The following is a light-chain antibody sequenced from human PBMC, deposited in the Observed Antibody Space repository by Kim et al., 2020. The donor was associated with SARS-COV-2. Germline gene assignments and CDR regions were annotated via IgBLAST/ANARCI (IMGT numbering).Light chain of an antibody. V-gene: IGLV4-69*01. CDR1: SGHSSYV. J-gene: IGLJ3*02. CDR2: VNSDGSH. Sequence: QLVLTQSPSASASQGASVKLTCTLSSGHSSYVITWHQQQPEKGPRYLMNVNSDGSHNRGDGIPDRFSGSSSGAERYLTISSLQSEDEADYYCQTWGTGIWVFGGGTKLTVL. CDR3: QTWGTGIWV.